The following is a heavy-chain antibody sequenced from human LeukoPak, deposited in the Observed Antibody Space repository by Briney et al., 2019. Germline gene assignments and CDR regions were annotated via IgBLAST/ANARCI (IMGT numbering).Heavy chain of an antibody. CDR1: GFTFSSYA. CDR2: IYSGGST. D-gene: IGHD3-10*01. Sequence: PGGSLRLSCAASGFTFSSYAMSWVRQAPGKRLEWVSVIYSGGSTYYADSVKGRFTISRDNSKNTLYLQMNSLRAEDTAVYYCTSGSGSYRTPYYYMDVWGTGTTVTVSS. CDR3: TSGSGSYRTPYYYMDV. V-gene: IGHV3-53*01. J-gene: IGHJ6*03.